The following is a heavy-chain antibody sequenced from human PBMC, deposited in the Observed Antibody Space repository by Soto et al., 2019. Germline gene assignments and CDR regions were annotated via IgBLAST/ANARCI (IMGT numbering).Heavy chain of an antibody. V-gene: IGHV1-18*01. CDR2: IRAYNGKI. J-gene: IGHJ3*02. Sequence: QVQLVQSGTEVKKSGASVKVSCKASGYRFASYGISWVRQAPGQGLEWMGWIRAYNGKIDYAQKVQGRVTMTTDTSTSTAYMNLRSLRSDDTAIYYCARIAWNKAFDIWGQGTMVTVSA. D-gene: IGHD1-1*01. CDR1: GYRFASYG. CDR3: ARIAWNKAFDI.